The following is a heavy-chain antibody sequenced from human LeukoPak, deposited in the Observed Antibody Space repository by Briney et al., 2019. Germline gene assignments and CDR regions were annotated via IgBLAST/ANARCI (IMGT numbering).Heavy chain of an antibody. CDR3: TRRGVAVAGEYFDY. D-gene: IGHD6-19*01. CDR1: GYTLTELS. J-gene: IGHJ4*02. CDR2: FDPEDGET. Sequence: ASVKVSCKVSGYTLTELSMHWVRQAPGKGLEWMGGFDPEDGETIYAQKFQGRVTMTEDTSTDTAYMELSSLRSDDTAVYYCTRRGVAVAGEYFDYWGQGTLVTVSS. V-gene: IGHV1-24*01.